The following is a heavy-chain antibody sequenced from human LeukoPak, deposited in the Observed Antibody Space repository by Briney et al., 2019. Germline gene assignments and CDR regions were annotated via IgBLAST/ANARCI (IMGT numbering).Heavy chain of an antibody. CDR1: GFTFSNYY. Sequence: PGGSLRLSCATPGFTFSNYYMSWVRQAPGKGLEWVSSISSGSSYIYYADSVKGRFTISRDNAKNSLYLQMNSLRAEDTAVYYCARDRGNYDILTGYYRKGIFDYWGQGTLVTVSS. CDR2: ISSGSSYI. J-gene: IGHJ4*02. V-gene: IGHV3-21*01. CDR3: ARDRGNYDILTGYYRKGIFDY. D-gene: IGHD3-9*01.